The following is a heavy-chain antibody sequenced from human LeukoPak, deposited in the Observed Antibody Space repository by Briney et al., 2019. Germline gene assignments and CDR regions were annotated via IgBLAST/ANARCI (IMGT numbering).Heavy chain of an antibody. CDR1: GFTFDDYT. D-gene: IGHD6-6*01. CDR3: AKDQGYSSSPSGFDY. V-gene: IGHV3-43*01. Sequence: GGSLRLSCAASGFTFDDYTMHWVRQAPGKGLEWVSLISWDGGSTYYADSVKGRFTISRDNSKNSLYLQMNSLRTEDTALYYCAKDQGYSSSPSGFDYWGQGTLVTVSP. CDR2: ISWDGGST. J-gene: IGHJ4*02.